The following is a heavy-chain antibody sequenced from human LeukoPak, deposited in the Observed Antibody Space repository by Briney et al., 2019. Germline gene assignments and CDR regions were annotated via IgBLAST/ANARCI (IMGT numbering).Heavy chain of an antibody. CDR2: IRSDGTST. D-gene: IGHD5-12*01. J-gene: IGHJ4*02. V-gene: IGHV3-74*01. CDR1: GFTFSNYW. Sequence: GGSLRLSCAASGFTFSNYWMHWVRQGPGKGLVWVSRIRSDGTSTSYADSVKGRFTISRDNAKNTLYLQMNSLRAEDTAVYYCARDLVDPPDYWGQGTLVTVSS. CDR3: ARDLVDPPDY.